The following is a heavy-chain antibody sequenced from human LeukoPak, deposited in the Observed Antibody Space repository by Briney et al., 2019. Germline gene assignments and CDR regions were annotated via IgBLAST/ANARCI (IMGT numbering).Heavy chain of an antibody. CDR1: GGSFSGYY. V-gene: IGHV4-34*01. CDR2: INHSGST. J-gene: IGHJ4*02. D-gene: IGHD3-3*01. Sequence: ASETLSLTCAVYGGSFSGYYWSWIRQPPGKGLEWIGEINHSGSTNYNPSLKSRVTISVDTSKNQFSLKMSSVTAADTAVYYCARGRDTDYDFWRGSQEYYFDYWGQGTLVTVSS. CDR3: ARGRDTDYDFWRGSQEYYFDY.